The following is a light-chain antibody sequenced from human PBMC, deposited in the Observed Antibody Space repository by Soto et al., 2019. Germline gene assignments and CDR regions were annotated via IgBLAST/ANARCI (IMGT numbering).Light chain of an antibody. Sequence: IQFNHSPSALSVYIGDRVTITCRASQGISRYLAWYQQKPGKAPKLLIYVASTLQSGVPSRFSGSGSGTDFTLTISSLQPEDFATYYCRQFNIYPLTFGHVRLLEVK. V-gene: IGKV1-9*01. CDR1: QGISRY. CDR3: RQFNIYPLT. J-gene: IGKJ5*01. CDR2: VAS.